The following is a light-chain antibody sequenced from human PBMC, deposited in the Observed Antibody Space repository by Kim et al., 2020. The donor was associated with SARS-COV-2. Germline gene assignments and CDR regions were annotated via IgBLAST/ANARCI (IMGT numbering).Light chain of an antibody. J-gene: IGKJ1*01. Sequence: ATINCKSSHSSFYNSKNKNCLTWYQQKPGQAPKVLIYWASTRESGVPDRFSGSGSGTDFTLTISSLQAEDVAVYYCHQFYSTPQTFGQGTKVDIK. CDR2: WAS. V-gene: IGKV4-1*01. CDR3: HQFYSTPQT. CDR1: HSSFYNSKNKNC.